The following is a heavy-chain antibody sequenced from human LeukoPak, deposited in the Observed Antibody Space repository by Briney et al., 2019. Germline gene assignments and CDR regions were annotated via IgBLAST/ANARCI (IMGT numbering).Heavy chain of an antibody. J-gene: IGHJ3*02. CDR3: ARHLSHPDRNAFDI. CDR1: GGSISSYC. V-gene: IGHV4-59*08. D-gene: IGHD1-14*01. CDR2: IYYSGST. Sequence: SETLSLTCTVSGGSISSYCWSWIRQPPGKGLEWIGYIYYSGSTNYNPSLKSRVTMSVDTSKNQFSLKLNSVTAADTAVYYCARHLSHPDRNAFDIWGQGTMVTVSS.